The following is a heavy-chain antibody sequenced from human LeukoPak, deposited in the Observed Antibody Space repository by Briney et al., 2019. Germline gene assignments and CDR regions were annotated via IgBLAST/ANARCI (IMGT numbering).Heavy chain of an antibody. CDR2: IYDSGST. J-gene: IGHJ4*02. Sequence: PSETLSLTCTVSGGSIRSSYYYWGWIRQPPGKGLEWIGSIYDSGSTYYNPSLKSRVTISVDTSKNQFSLKLNSVTAADTAVYYCARARLRYFLDYWGQGTLVTVSS. V-gene: IGHV4-39*01. CDR3: ARARLRYFLDY. CDR1: GGSIRSSYYY. D-gene: IGHD3-9*01.